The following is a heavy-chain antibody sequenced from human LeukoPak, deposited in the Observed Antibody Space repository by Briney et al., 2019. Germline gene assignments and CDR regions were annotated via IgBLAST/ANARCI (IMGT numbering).Heavy chain of an antibody. CDR1: GFTVSDYS. V-gene: IGHV3-23*01. D-gene: IGHD3-10*01. Sequence: PGGSLRLSCAASGFTVSDYSMSWVRQAPGKGLEWVSAISGSGSYTDYADSVKGRFTISKDNSKNTLYLQMNSLRVEDTAVYYCAKDSHSFSMVRGVIIVSWGQGTLVTVSS. CDR3: AKDSHSFSMVRGVIIVS. J-gene: IGHJ4*02. CDR2: ISGSGSYT.